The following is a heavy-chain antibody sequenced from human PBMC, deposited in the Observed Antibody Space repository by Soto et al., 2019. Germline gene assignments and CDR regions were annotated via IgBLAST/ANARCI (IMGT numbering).Heavy chain of an antibody. D-gene: IGHD5-12*01. CDR1: GFTFSSYG. CDR3: ARALDGVATTPYYYYGMDV. CDR2: IWYDGSNK. Sequence: GGSLRLSCAASGFTFSSYGMHWVRQAPGKGLEWVAVIWYDGSNKYYADSVKGRFTISRDNSKNTLYLQMNSLRAEDTAVYYCARALDGVATTPYYYYGMDVWGQGTTVTVSS. J-gene: IGHJ6*02. V-gene: IGHV3-33*01.